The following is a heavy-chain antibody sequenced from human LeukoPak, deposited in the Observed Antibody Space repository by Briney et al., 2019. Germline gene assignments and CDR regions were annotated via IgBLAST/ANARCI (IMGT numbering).Heavy chain of an antibody. D-gene: IGHD5-24*01. V-gene: IGHV4-59*01. J-gene: IGHJ3*02. CDR3: AGRLWRRDGYNLSAFDI. Sequence: SETLSLTCTVSGGSISRYYWSWIRQPPGKGLEWIGYIYYSGSTNYNPSLKSRVTITVDASKNHSSLKLSSVTAADTAVYYCAGRLWRRDGYNLSAFDIWGQGTMVTVSS. CDR2: IYYSGST. CDR1: GGSISRYY.